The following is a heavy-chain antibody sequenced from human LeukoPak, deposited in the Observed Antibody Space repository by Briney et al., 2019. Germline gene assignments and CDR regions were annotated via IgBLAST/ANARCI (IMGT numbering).Heavy chain of an antibody. Sequence: PGGSLRLSCTASGFTFSNFAMSWVRQAPGKGLERVSTITGGSGAKYYADSVKGRFTISRDNSKDTLYLQMHSLRAEDTAVYFCAKDTPLTTYTSGWSSNSFDYWGQGTLVAVSS. D-gene: IGHD6-19*01. CDR1: GFTFSNFA. CDR2: ITGGSGAK. J-gene: IGHJ4*02. CDR3: AKDTPLTTYTSGWSSNSFDY. V-gene: IGHV3-23*01.